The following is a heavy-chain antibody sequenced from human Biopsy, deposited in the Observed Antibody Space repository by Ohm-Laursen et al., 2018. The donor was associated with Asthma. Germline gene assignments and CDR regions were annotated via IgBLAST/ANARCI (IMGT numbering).Heavy chain of an antibody. D-gene: IGHD3-3*01. J-gene: IGHJ4*02. V-gene: IGHV3-30*18. CDR1: GSVFRSHA. CDR2: VSYDGGVV. CDR3: AKRRGYSDLTDFDH. Sequence: SLRLSCTATGSVFRSHAMHWVRQAPGKGLEWVAVVSYDGGVVHYADSMKGRFTISRDNAKSTLYLQMNRLRTDDTAVYFCAKRRGYSDLTDFDHWGQGTLVTVSS.